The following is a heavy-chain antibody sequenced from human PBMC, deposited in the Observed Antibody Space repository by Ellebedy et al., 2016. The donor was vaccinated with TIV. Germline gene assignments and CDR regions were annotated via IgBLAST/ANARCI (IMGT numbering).Heavy chain of an antibody. J-gene: IGHJ4*02. V-gene: IGHV3-23*01. D-gene: IGHD4-17*01. CDR3: AKDRDDDGDYVFDS. CDR2: ISRSGDST. Sequence: GESLKISXTASGFTFSNYVMSWVRQAPGKGLKWVSGISRSGDSTHYADSVKGRFTISRDNRKNTLYLQMNSLRAEDTAVYYCAKDRDDDGDYVFDSWGQGSLVTVSS. CDR1: GFTFSNYV.